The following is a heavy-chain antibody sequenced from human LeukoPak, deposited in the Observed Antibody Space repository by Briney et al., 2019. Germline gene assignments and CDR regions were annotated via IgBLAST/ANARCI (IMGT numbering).Heavy chain of an antibody. CDR1: GYSISSGYY. D-gene: IGHD2/OR15-2a*01. V-gene: IGHV4-38-2*02. CDR3: ARRIGDY. CDR2: IYHSGST. J-gene: IGHJ4*02. Sequence: SETLSLTCTVSGYSISSGYYWGWIRQPPGKGLEWIGNIYHSGSTYYNPSLKSRVTISVDTSKNQFSLKLTSVTAADTAVYYCARRIGDYWGQGTLVTVSS.